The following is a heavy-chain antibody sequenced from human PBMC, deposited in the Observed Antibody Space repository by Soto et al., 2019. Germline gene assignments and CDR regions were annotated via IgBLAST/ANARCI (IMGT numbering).Heavy chain of an antibody. V-gene: IGHV1-69*13. CDR3: TRVKPPSRQLATRSDYYYGMDV. Sequence: SVKVSCKASGGTFSSYAISWVRQAPGQGLEWMGGVIPIFGTANYAQKLQGRVTITADESTSTAYMELSSLRSEDTAVYYCTRVKPPSRQLATRSDYYYGMDVWGQGTTVTVSS. J-gene: IGHJ6*02. CDR1: GGTFSSYA. CDR2: VIPIFGTA. D-gene: IGHD6-6*01.